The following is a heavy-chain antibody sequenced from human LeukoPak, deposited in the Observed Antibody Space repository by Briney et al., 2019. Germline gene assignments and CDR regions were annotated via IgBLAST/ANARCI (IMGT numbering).Heavy chain of an antibody. CDR2: ISSDRTTK. CDR3: AKPYCRATRCYLYLYGMDV. Sequence: PGGSLRLSCEASGFTFSNYGMHWVRPAPGKGLEWVAVISSDRTTKYYGDSVKGRFTVSRDSSKNTLYLDLNSLRAEDTAVYYCAKPYCRATRCYLYLYGMDVWGQGTTVIVSS. CDR1: GFTFSNYG. V-gene: IGHV3-30*18. J-gene: IGHJ6*02. D-gene: IGHD2-2*01.